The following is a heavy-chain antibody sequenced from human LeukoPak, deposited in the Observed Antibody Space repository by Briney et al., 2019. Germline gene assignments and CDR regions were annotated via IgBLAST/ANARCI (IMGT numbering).Heavy chain of an antibody. D-gene: IGHD3-10*01. Sequence: SGTLSLTCTVSGDSINSGGYYWSWIRQHPGKGLEWIGFIYYTGYTYSNPSLKSRFAISLDTSKNQFSLKLTSVTAADTAVYYCARDPGGFGELFGTSGLDVWGQGTTVLVSS. J-gene: IGHJ6*02. V-gene: IGHV4-31*03. CDR1: GDSINSGGYY. CDR2: IYYTGYT. CDR3: ARDPGGFGELFGTSGLDV.